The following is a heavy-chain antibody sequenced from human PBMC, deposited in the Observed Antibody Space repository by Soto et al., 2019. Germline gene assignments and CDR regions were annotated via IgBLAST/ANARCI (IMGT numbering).Heavy chain of an antibody. CDR1: GGTLSKYA. CDR3: ACRERVDAFDN. J-gene: IGHJ3*02. D-gene: IGHD1-26*01. V-gene: IGHV1-69*01. Sequence: QVQLVQSGAEVKKPGSSGKVSCKASGGTLSKYAISGVRQAPGQGLEWMGGIIPILGSANYAQKFQDRVTITADESTSTTYMELSSLRAGDAAVYYCACRERVDAFDNWGQGTMVTVSS. CDR2: IIPILGSA.